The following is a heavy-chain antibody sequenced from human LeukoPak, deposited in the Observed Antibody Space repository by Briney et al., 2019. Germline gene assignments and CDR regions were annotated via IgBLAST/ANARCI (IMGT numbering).Heavy chain of an antibody. Sequence: SVKVSCKASGGTFSSYAISWVRQAPGQGLEWMGGIIPIFGTANYAQKFQGRVTITTDESTSTAYMELSSLRSEDTAVYYCAREHCSSTSCYNGGFDYWGKGPLVTVSS. J-gene: IGHJ4*02. CDR2: IIPIFGTA. CDR3: AREHCSSTSCYNGGFDY. CDR1: GGTFSSYA. D-gene: IGHD2-2*02. V-gene: IGHV1-69*05.